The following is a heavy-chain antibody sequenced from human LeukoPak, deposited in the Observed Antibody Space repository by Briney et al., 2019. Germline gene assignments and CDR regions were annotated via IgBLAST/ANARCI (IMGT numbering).Heavy chain of an antibody. CDR3: ARRGYGDFDDAFDI. Sequence: GASVRVSCKASGYTFTNYGISWVRHPPAQGLEWMGWISAYNGNTNYAQRLQGRVTMTTDTSTSTAYMELRSLTSDDTAVYSCARRGYGDFDDAFDIWGQGTLVTVSS. CDR2: ISAYNGNT. CDR1: GYTFTNYG. J-gene: IGHJ3*02. D-gene: IGHD4-17*01. V-gene: IGHV1-18*01.